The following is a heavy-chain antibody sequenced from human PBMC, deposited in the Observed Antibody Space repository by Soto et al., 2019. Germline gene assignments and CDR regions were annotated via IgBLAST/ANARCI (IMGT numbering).Heavy chain of an antibody. CDR1: GFSFTNFA. D-gene: IGHD2-21*02. V-gene: IGHV3-23*01. CDR3: AKDDFTDRGDDYFDY. CDR2: IGASGDIT. Sequence: VGSLRLSGAASGFSFTNFAMSWVRQAPGKGLEWVAGIGASGDITWYADSVKGRLSISRDNSKNTLYLQLNSLRFEDTAVYYCAKDDFTDRGDDYFDYWGPGTLVTVSS. J-gene: IGHJ4*02.